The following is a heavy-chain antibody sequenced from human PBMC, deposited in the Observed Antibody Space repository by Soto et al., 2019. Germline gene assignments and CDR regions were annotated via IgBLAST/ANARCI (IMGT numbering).Heavy chain of an antibody. V-gene: IGHV5-51*01. J-gene: IGHJ5*02. CDR1: GYSFAIYW. Sequence: GNSLKISCKGSGYSFAIYWIGWVRQMPGKGLEWMGIIHPGDSDTRYSPSFRGQVTISADKSASRAYLQWSSLEASDTAIYYCARLLAEYSASVGPWGQGTLVTVSS. CDR2: IHPGDSDT. D-gene: IGHD6-6*01. CDR3: ARLLAEYSASVGP.